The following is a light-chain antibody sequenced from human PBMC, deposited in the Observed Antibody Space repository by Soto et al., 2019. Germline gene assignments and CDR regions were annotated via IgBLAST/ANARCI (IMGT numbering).Light chain of an antibody. J-gene: IGKJ4*02. CDR1: QRLLHSNGYNY. CDR3: MQLLQTPRT. CDR2: LGS. V-gene: IGKV2-28*01. Sequence: VMTQSPLTLPVTPGEPSSISCVSSQRLLHSNGYNYLDWYLQKPGQSPQALIYLGSNRASGVPDRFSGSGSGTDFTLKISRVEAEDVGVYYCMQLLQTPRTFGGGTKVDI.